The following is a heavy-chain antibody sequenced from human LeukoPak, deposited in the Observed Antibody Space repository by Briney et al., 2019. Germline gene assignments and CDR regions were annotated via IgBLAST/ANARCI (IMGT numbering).Heavy chain of an antibody. Sequence: GGSLRLSCAASGFTVSSNYMSWVRQAPGKGLEWVSVIFSGGDTYYADSVKGRFTISRDNSKNTLYLQMDRLRAEDTAVYYCARGHSSSWYGGDWGQGTLVTVSS. D-gene: IGHD6-13*01. V-gene: IGHV3-53*01. J-gene: IGHJ4*02. CDR1: GFTVSSNY. CDR2: IFSGGDT. CDR3: ARGHSSSWYGGD.